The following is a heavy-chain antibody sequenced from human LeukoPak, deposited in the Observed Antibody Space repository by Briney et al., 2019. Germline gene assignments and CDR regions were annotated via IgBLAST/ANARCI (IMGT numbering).Heavy chain of an antibody. CDR3: AKDSRGYCSSTSCPIDY. CDR2: ISGSGGST. D-gene: IGHD2-2*01. J-gene: IGHJ4*02. CDR1: GFTFSSYG. Sequence: GGSLRLSCAASGFTFSSYGMSWVRQAPGKGLEWVSAISGSGGSTYYADSVKGRFTISRDNSKNTLYLQMNSLRAEDTAVYYCAKDSRGYCSSTSCPIDYWGQGTLVTVSS. V-gene: IGHV3-23*01.